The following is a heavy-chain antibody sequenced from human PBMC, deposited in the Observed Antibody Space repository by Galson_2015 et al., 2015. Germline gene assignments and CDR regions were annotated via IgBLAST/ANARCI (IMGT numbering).Heavy chain of an antibody. CDR3: ARGPDIVVVTATDWYFDL. D-gene: IGHD2-21*02. V-gene: IGHV1-69*13. CDR1: GGTFSSYA. J-gene: IGHJ2*01. CDR2: IIPIFGTA. Sequence: SVKVSCKASGGTFSSYAISWVRQAPGQGLEWMGGIIPIFGTANYAQKFQGRVTITADESTSTAYMELSSLRSEDTAVYYCARGPDIVVVTATDWYFDLWGRGTLVTVSS.